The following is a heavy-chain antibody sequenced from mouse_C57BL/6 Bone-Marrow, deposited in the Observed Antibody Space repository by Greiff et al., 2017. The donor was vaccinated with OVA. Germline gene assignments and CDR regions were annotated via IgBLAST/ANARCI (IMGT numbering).Heavy chain of an antibody. CDR2: IDHATGNT. CDR3: ARTRVYAMYD. Sequence: VPLQQSVAELVRPGASVKLSCTASGFNIKNTYMNWVKQRPEQDLQWIGRIDHATGNTTYAPNFQDRVTITADTSSNTAYLQLSSLTSEDTAIYYCARTRVYAMYDWGQGTSVTVSS. V-gene: IGHV14-3*01. CDR1: GFNIKNTY. J-gene: IGHJ4*01.